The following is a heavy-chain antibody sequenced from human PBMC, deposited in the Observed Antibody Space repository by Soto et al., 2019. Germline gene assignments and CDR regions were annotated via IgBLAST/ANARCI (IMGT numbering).Heavy chain of an antibody. J-gene: IGHJ3*02. Sequence: GGSLRLSCAASGFPFTKAWMPWVRQAPGKGLEWVGRIRSKTSSETREYAAPVKGRFTISRDDSKNMLYLEMNSLKIEDTGVYYCTTDGFTGIVGIWGQGTMVTVSS. D-gene: IGHD3-22*01. CDR2: IRSKTSSETR. CDR3: TTDGFTGIVGI. V-gene: IGHV3-15*01. CDR1: GFPFTKAW.